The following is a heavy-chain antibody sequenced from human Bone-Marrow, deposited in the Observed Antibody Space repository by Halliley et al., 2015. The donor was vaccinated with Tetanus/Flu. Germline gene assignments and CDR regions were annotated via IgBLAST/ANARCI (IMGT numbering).Heavy chain of an antibody. Sequence: SGSESYTYYRDSVKGRFPISRDTSKNTLYLQLDSLRVEDTALYYCARQRAAWDLLRYLDSLGLGTQVTVSS. V-gene: IGHV3-23*01. CDR2: SGSESYT. CDR3: ARQRAAWDLLRYLDS. J-gene: IGHJ4*02. D-gene: IGHD1-26*01.